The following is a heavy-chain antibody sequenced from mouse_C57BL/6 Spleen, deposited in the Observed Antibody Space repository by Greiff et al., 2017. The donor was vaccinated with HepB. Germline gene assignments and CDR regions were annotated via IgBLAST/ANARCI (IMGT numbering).Heavy chain of an antibody. J-gene: IGHJ4*01. Sequence: QVQLQQSGPELVKPGASVKISCKASGYAFSSSWMNWVKQRPGKGLEWIGRIYPGDGDTNYNGKFKGKATLTADKSPSTAYMQLSSLTSEDSAVYFCARSSSVYAMDYWGQGTSVTVSS. CDR1: GYAFSSSW. CDR2: IYPGDGDT. V-gene: IGHV1-82*01. D-gene: IGHD1-1*01. CDR3: ARSSSVYAMDY.